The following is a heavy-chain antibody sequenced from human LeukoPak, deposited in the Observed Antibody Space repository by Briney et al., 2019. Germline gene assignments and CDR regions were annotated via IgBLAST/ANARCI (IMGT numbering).Heavy chain of an antibody. D-gene: IGHD3-3*01. CDR2: ISSSSSYI. CDR1: GFTFSSYS. V-gene: IGHV3-21*01. Sequence: PGGSLRLSCAASGFTFSSYSMNWVRQAPGKGLEWVSSISSSSSYIYYADSVKGRFTISRDNAKNSLYLQMNSLRAEDTAVYYCARTIFGVVIIRDAFDIWGQGTMVTVSS. CDR3: ARTIFGVVIIRDAFDI. J-gene: IGHJ3*02.